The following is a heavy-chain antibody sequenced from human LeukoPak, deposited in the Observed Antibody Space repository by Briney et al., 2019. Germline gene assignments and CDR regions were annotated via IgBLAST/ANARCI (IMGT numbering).Heavy chain of an antibody. V-gene: IGHV4-61*02. CDR1: VDSLSSGSYY. J-gene: IGHJ4*02. Sequence: SETLSLTCTVSVDSLSSGSYYWSWIRQPAGKGLEWIGRIYTSGSTNYNPSRKSRVTISVDMSKKQFSLKLSSVTATDTAVYYCAREAYCSSTTCYTYFDYWGQGTLVTVSS. CDR2: IYTSGST. CDR3: AREAYCSSTTCYTYFDY. D-gene: IGHD2-2*02.